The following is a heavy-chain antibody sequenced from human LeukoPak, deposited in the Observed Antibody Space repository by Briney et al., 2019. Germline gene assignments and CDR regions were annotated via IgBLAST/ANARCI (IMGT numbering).Heavy chain of an antibody. Sequence: ASVKVSCKASGYTFTSYGISWVRRAPGQGLEWMGWISAYNGNTNYAQKLQGRVTMTTDTSTSTAYMELRSLRSDDTAVYYCARVAGIAVAGTADYWGQGTLDTVSS. J-gene: IGHJ4*02. CDR1: GYTFTSYG. D-gene: IGHD6-19*01. V-gene: IGHV1-18*01. CDR3: ARVAGIAVAGTADY. CDR2: ISAYNGNT.